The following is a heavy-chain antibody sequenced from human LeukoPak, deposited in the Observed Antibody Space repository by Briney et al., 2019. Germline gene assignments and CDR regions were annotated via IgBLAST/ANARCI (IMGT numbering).Heavy chain of an antibody. CDR2: ISGRSDNT. Sequence: GGSLRLSCAASGFIFSNYAMYWVREAPGKGLEWVSAISGRSDNTYYADSVKGRFTLSRDSSKNTLYLQMNSLRADDTAVYYCAKWGDYDVLTGYYVSDFWGQGTLVTVSS. CDR1: GFIFSNYA. J-gene: IGHJ4*02. V-gene: IGHV3-23*01. D-gene: IGHD3-9*01. CDR3: AKWGDYDVLTGYYVSDF.